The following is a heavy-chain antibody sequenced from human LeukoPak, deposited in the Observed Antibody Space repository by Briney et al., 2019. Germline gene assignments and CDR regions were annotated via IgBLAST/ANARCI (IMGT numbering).Heavy chain of an antibody. D-gene: IGHD6-19*01. Sequence: SETLSLTCTVSGGSISSSSYYWGWIRQPPGKGLEWIGSIYYSGSTYYNPSLKSRVTISVDTSKNQFSLKLSSVTAPDTAVYYCARHSSVAGTDYWGQGTLVTASS. CDR2: IYYSGST. CDR3: ARHSSVAGTDY. CDR1: GGSISSSSYY. V-gene: IGHV4-39*01. J-gene: IGHJ4*02.